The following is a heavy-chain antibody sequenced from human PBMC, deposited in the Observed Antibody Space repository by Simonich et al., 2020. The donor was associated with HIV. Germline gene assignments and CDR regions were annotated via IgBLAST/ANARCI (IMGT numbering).Heavy chain of an antibody. Sequence: EVQLVESGGGLVKPGGSLRLSCAASGFTFSSYSKNWVRQAPGKGLGWVSSISSSSRYIYYAYSVKGRFTISRDNAKNSLYLQMNSLRAEDTAVYYCARDGRKGSSTSCSDYWGQGTLVTVSS. V-gene: IGHV3-21*01. D-gene: IGHD2-2*01. CDR1: GFTFSSYS. CDR2: ISSSSRYI. J-gene: IGHJ4*02. CDR3: ARDGRKGSSTSCSDY.